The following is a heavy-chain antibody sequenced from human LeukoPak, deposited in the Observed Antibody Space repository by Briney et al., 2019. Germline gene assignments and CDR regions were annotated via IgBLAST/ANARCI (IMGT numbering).Heavy chain of an antibody. CDR1: GFTFSSYG. CDR2: IWYDGSNK. J-gene: IGHJ4*02. D-gene: IGHD3-3*01. V-gene: IGHV3-33*01. Sequence: GGSLRLSCAASGFTFSSYGMHWVRQAPGKGLEWVAVIWYDGSNKYYAVSVKGRFTISRDNSKNTLYLQMNSLRAEDTAVYYCARDGGITIFGVVIRMYYFDYWGQGTLVTVSS. CDR3: ARDGGITIFGVVIRMYYFDY.